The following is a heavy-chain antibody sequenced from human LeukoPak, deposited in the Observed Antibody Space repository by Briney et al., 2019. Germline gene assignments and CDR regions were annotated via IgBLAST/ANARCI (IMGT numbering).Heavy chain of an antibody. CDR2: INPGGGST. D-gene: IGHD2-21*02. CDR1: GYTFTSYS. V-gene: IGHV1-46*01. Sequence: ASVKVSCTASGYTFTSYSINWVRQAPGQGLEWMGIINPGGGSTTYTQKFQGRVTMTRDTSTSTVHMELSSLRSKDTAVYYCARELISGDWTWDIWGQGTMVTVSS. J-gene: IGHJ3*02. CDR3: ARELISGDWTWDI.